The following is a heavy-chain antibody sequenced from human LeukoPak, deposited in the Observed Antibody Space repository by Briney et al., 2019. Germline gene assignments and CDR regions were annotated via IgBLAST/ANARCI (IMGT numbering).Heavy chain of an antibody. CDR1: GFTFSSYG. CDR3: AKEDGVYSSGWSSAIRYYYYYYMDV. Sequence: PGGSLRLSCAASGFTFSSYGMHWVRQAPGKGLEGVAFIRYDGSNKYYADSVKGRFTISRDNSKNTLYLQMNSLRAEDTAVYYCAKEDGVYSSGWSSAIRYYYYYYMDVWGKGTTVTVSS. D-gene: IGHD6-19*01. J-gene: IGHJ6*03. V-gene: IGHV3-30*02. CDR2: IRYDGSNK.